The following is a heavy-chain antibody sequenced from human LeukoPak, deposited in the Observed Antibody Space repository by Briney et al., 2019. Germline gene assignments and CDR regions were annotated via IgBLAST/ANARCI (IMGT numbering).Heavy chain of an antibody. CDR3: ARDQEYYDSSGYYPYYGMDV. D-gene: IGHD3-22*01. CDR2: ISGSGGST. Sequence: PGGSLRLSCAASGFTFSSYAMSWVRQAPGKGLEWVSAISGSGGSTYYADSVKGRFTISRDNSKNTLYLQMNSLRAEDTAVYYCARDQEYYDSSGYYPYYGMDVWGQGTTVTVSS. CDR1: GFTFSSYA. V-gene: IGHV3-23*01. J-gene: IGHJ6*02.